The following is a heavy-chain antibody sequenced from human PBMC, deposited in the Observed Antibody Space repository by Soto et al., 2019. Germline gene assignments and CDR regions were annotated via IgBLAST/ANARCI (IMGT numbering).Heavy chain of an antibody. D-gene: IGHD6-13*01. Sequence: PGGSLRLSCEASGFTFTNYWMHWVRQTTGEGLVCVSRIDTSGTDTHYTDSVKGRFTISRDNAKNTVYLQMNSLRAEDTAIYYCARDSWYFDHWSQGSLVTVSS. J-gene: IGHJ4*02. V-gene: IGHV3-74*01. CDR1: GFTFTNYW. CDR2: IDTSGTDT. CDR3: ARDSWYFDH.